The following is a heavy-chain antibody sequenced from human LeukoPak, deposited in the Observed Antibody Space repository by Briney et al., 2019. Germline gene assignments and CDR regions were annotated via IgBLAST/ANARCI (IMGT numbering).Heavy chain of an antibody. V-gene: IGHV3-9*01. J-gene: IGHJ4*02. Sequence: GRSLRLSCAASGFTFDDYAMHWVRHAPGKGLEWVSGISWNSGSIGYADSVKGRFTISRGNAKNSLYLQMNSLRAEDTAVYYCARDPTQWLRYGHFDYWGQGTLVAVSS. CDR1: GFTFDDYA. CDR3: ARDPTQWLRYGHFDY. D-gene: IGHD5-12*01. CDR2: ISWNSGSI.